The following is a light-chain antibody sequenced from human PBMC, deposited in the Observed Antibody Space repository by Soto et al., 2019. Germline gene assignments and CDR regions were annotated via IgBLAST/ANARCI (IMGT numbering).Light chain of an antibody. CDR3: AAWDDSLNAVV. J-gene: IGLJ2*01. CDR2: SNN. CDR1: SSNIGRNT. V-gene: IGLV1-44*01. Sequence: QSVLTQPPSASGTPGQRVTISCSGSSSNIGRNTVNWYQQLPGTAPKVLIYSNNQRPSGVPDRLSGSKSGTSASLAIIGLQSEDEADYYCAAWDDSLNAVVFGGGTKLTVL.